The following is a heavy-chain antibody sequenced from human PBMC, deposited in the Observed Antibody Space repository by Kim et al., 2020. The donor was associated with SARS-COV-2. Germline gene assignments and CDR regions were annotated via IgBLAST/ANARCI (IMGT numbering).Heavy chain of an antibody. Sequence: GGSLRLSCAASGLTVSSNYMTWVRQAPGKGLEWVSVIFSGGSTYYADSVKGRFTISRDNSKNTLYLQMNSLRAEDTAVYYCAIYRGNTYGRYFDYWGQGTLVTVSS. J-gene: IGHJ4*02. CDR3: AIYRGNTYGRYFDY. CDR1: GLTVSSNY. CDR2: IFSGGST. D-gene: IGHD5-18*01. V-gene: IGHV3-66*01.